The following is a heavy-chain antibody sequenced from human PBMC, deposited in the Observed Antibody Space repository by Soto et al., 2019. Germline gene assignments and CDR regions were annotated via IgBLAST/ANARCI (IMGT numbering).Heavy chain of an antibody. CDR3: ARHLYYDILTGSGYPYYYYYMDV. D-gene: IGHD3-9*01. J-gene: IGHJ6*03. Sequence: SETLSLTCTVSGGSISSGGYYLRWSRQHPGKGLEWIGFIYYSGSTYYNPSLKSRVTISVDTSKNQFSLKLSSVTAADTAVYYCARHLYYDILTGSGYPYYYYYMDVWGKGTTVTVSS. V-gene: IGHV4-39*01. CDR1: GGSISSGGYY. CDR2: IYYSGST.